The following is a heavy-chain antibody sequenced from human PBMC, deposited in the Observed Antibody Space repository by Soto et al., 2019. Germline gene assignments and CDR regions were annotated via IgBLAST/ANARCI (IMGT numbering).Heavy chain of an antibody. J-gene: IGHJ6*02. V-gene: IGHV5-51*01. Sequence: GESLKISCKGSGYSFTSYWIGWVRQMPGKGLEWMGIIYPGDSDTRYSPSFQGQVTISADKSISTAYLQWSSLKASDTAMYYCARHLRRIVVAGRPHYYYGMDVWGQGTTVTVSS. D-gene: IGHD2-2*01. CDR2: IYPGDSDT. CDR3: ARHLRRIVVAGRPHYYYGMDV. CDR1: GYSFTSYW.